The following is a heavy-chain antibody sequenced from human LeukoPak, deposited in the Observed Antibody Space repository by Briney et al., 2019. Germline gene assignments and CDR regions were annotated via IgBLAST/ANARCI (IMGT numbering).Heavy chain of an antibody. CDR2: INPNSGGT. CDR1: GYTFSGYY. D-gene: IGHD3-10*01. J-gene: IGHJ5*02. Sequence: ASVKVSCKASGYTFSGYYIFWVRRAPGQGLEWMGWINPNSGGTNYAQEFQGRVTMTRDTSITTAYMELSTLRSDDTAVYYCALIGDHAWFDPWGQGTLVTVSS. CDR3: ALIGDHAWFDP. V-gene: IGHV1-2*02.